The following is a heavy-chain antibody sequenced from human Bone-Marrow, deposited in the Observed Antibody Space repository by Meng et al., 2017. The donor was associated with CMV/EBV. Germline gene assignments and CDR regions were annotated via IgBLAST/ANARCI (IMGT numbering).Heavy chain of an antibody. CDR1: GFTFSRYW. D-gene: IGHD1-14*01. CDR3: ARDPGEGSYGMDV. J-gene: IGHJ6*02. V-gene: IGHV3-7*01. CDR2: IKQDGSEK. Sequence: GESLKTSCAASGFTFSRYWMSWVRQAPGKGLEWVANIKQDGSEKYYVDSVKGRFTISRDNAKNSVYLQMNSLRAEDTAVYYCARDPGEGSYGMDVWGRGTAVTVSS.